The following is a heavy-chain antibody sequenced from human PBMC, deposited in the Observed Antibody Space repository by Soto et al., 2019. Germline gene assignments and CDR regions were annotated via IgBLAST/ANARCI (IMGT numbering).Heavy chain of an antibody. Sequence: GESLKISCKGSGYTFTTYWIGWVRQMPGKGLEWMGVIYPGDSDTIYRPSFQGKVTLSADKSISTAYLQWRSLQASDTAMYYCVRRPGCSTTTCYRELDYWGQGTLVTVSS. D-gene: IGHD2-2*01. CDR1: GYTFTTYW. CDR3: VRRPGCSTTTCYRELDY. J-gene: IGHJ4*02. V-gene: IGHV5-51*01. CDR2: IYPGDSDT.